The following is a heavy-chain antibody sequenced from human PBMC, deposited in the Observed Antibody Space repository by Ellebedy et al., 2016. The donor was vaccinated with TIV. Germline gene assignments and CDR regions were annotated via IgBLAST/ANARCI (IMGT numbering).Heavy chain of an antibody. CDR3: AREVEGGQGDMDV. Sequence: GESLKISCGASGFNFSNYNMNWVRQAPGKGLEWVALIWFNGSLKYYADSVKGRFSISRDNFRNALYLQINALRDDDIGVYYCAREVEGGQGDMDVWGQGTTVTVSS. J-gene: IGHJ6*02. CDR1: GFNFSNYN. D-gene: IGHD1-26*01. CDR2: IWFNGSLK. V-gene: IGHV3-33*01.